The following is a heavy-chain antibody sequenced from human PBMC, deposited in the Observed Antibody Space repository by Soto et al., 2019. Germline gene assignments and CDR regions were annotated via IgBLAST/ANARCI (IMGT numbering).Heavy chain of an antibody. D-gene: IGHD2-2*01. Sequence: GGSLRLFCAASGFTFSSYSMNWVRQAPGKGLEWVSSISSSSSYIYYADSVKGRFTISRDNAKNPLYLQMNSLRAEDTAVYYWASEFLGNSCSSTSCYSNSPHQINWGQGTLVTVSS. CDR1: GFTFSSYS. V-gene: IGHV3-21*01. CDR3: ASEFLGNSCSSTSCYSNSPHQIN. CDR2: ISSSSSYI. J-gene: IGHJ4*02.